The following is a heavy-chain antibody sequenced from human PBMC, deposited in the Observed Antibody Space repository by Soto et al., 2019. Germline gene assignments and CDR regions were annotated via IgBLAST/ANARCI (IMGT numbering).Heavy chain of an antibody. D-gene: IGHD2-15*01. CDR3: ARTVGWLDP. J-gene: IGHJ5*02. V-gene: IGHV6-1*01. CDR1: GDSVSSNSAA. Sequence: SQTLSLTCAMSGDSVSSNSAAWNWIRQSPSRGLEWLGRTYYRSKWYKEYAASVRSRITINPDTSKNQFSLQLNSVSPEDTAVYYCARTVGWLDPWGQGTQVTVSS. CDR2: TYYRSKWYK.